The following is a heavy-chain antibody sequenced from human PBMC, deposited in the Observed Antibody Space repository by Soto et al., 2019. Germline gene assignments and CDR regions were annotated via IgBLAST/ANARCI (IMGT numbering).Heavy chain of an antibody. CDR3: ARDQPVLTGNNWFDP. Sequence: ASVKVSCKASGYTFTIYGISWVRQAPGQGLEWMGWISAYNGNTNYAQKLQGRVTMTTETSTSTAYMQLRSLRTDDTAVYYRARDQPVLTGNNWFDPWGQGTLVTVSS. D-gene: IGHD1-20*01. CDR2: ISAYNGNT. J-gene: IGHJ5*02. V-gene: IGHV1-18*01. CDR1: GYTFTIYG.